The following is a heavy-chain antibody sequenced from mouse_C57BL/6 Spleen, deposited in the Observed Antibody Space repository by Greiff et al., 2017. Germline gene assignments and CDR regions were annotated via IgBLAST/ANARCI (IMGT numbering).Heavy chain of an antibody. CDR1: GYTFTSYG. D-gene: IGHD1-1*01. CDR3: VIHYYGSSYGDYAMDY. CDR2: IYPRSGNT. V-gene: IGHV1-81*01. J-gene: IGHJ4*01. Sequence: VQLQQSGAELARPGASVKLSCKASGYTFTSYGISWVKQRTGQGLEWIGEIYPRSGNTYYNEKFKGKATLTADKSSSTAYMELRSLTSEDSAVYFCVIHYYGSSYGDYAMDYWGQGTSVTVSS.